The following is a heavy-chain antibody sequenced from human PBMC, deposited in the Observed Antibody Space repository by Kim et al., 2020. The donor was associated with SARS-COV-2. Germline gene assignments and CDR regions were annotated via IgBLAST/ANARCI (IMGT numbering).Heavy chain of an antibody. D-gene: IGHD5-18*01. V-gene: IGHV4-34*01. Sequence: SETLSLTCAVYGGSFSGYYWSWIRQPPGKGLEWIGEINHSGSTNYNPSLKSRVTISVDTSKNQFSLKLSSVTAADTAVYYCATDLDTAMGYYFDYWGQGTLVTVSS. CDR2: INHSGST. CDR1: GGSFSGYY. J-gene: IGHJ4*02. CDR3: ATDLDTAMGYYFDY.